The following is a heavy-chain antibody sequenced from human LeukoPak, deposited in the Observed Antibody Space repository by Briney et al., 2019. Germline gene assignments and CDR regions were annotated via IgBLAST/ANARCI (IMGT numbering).Heavy chain of an antibody. CDR2: LRDSGGSR. V-gene: IGHV3-23*01. Sequence: GGSLRLSCEGSGFTFTNYVMTWVRQAPGKGLEWVASLRDSGGSRHYVDSVRGRFTISRGSFENTVFLQMNSLRAEDTAVYYCTSQRGYWGQGTLVTVSS. CDR3: TSQRGY. J-gene: IGHJ4*02. D-gene: IGHD3-16*01. CDR1: GFTFTNYV.